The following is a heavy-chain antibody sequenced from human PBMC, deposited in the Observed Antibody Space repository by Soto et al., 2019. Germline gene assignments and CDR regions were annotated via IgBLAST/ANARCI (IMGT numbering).Heavy chain of an antibody. D-gene: IGHD3-3*01. V-gene: IGHV4-61*01. CDR3: ARGAAYDYWSGYFNY. Sequence: SETLSLTCSVSGASVTSSTYYWGWLRQPPGKGLEWIGYTYYSGSTRYSPSLKSRVTISNDTSKNQFSLILSSVTAADTGVWYCARGAAYDYWSGYFNYWGQGTLVTVSS. J-gene: IGHJ4*02. CDR1: GASVTSSTYY. CDR2: TYYSGST.